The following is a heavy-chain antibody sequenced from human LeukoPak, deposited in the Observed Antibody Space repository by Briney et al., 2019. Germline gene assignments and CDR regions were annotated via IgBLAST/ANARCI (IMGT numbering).Heavy chain of an antibody. D-gene: IGHD3-10*01. V-gene: IGHV3-9*01. CDR3: GKSTVGRYNYYMDV. CDR2: VSWDGNNI. Sequence: PGRSLRLSCVASGFSFDDYAMHWVRHAPGKGLEWVSGVSWDGNNIGYADSVKGRFTISRDNAKNSLYLQMNSLRAEDTALYYCGKSTVGRYNYYMDVWGKGTTVTVSS. J-gene: IGHJ6*03. CDR1: GFSFDDYA.